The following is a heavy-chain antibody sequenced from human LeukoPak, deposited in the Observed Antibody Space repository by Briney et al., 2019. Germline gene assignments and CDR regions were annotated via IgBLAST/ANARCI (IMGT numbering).Heavy chain of an antibody. Sequence: GGSLRLSCVAAGFIVSNNYMSWVRQAPGKGLEWVSVLFSDGTTYYADSVRGRFTVSRDNSKNTLYLQMNNLRGEDTAVYYCASAPMVGYTAGVDLWGQGTLVTVSS. J-gene: IGHJ5*02. V-gene: IGHV3-66*02. CDR3: ASAPMVGYTAGVDL. CDR2: LFSDGTT. D-gene: IGHD5-12*01. CDR1: GFIVSNNY.